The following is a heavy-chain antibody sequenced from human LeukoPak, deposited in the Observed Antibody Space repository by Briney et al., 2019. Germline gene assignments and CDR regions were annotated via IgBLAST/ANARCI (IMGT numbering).Heavy chain of an antibody. CDR3: ATRHDILTGLVGPNESPAFDI. D-gene: IGHD3-9*01. CDR1: GGSISSSSYY. CDR2: IYTSAST. V-gene: IGHV4-39*01. Sequence: SETLSLTCTVSGGSISSSSYYWSWIRQPAGKGLEWIGRIYTSASTYYNPSLKSRVTISVDTSKNQFSLKLSSVTAADTAVYYCATRHDILTGLVGPNESPAFDIWDQGTMVTVSS. J-gene: IGHJ3*02.